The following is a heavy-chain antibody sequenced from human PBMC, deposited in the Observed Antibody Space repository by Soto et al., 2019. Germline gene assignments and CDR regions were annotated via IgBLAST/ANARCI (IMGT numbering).Heavy chain of an antibody. V-gene: IGHV1-18*01. CDR3: ARTYYYDSSGYYRDYYFDY. CDR1: GYTFTSYG. J-gene: IGHJ4*02. Sequence: QVQLVQSGAEVKKPGASVKVSCKASGYTFTSYGISWVRQAPGQGLEWMGWISAYNGNTNYAQKLQGRVTMTTDTPTSTAYMELRSLRSDDTAVYYCARTYYYDSSGYYRDYYFDYWGQGTLVTVSS. D-gene: IGHD3-22*01. CDR2: ISAYNGNT.